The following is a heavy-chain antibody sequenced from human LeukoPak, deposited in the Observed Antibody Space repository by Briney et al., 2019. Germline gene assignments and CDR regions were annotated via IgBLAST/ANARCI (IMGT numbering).Heavy chain of an antibody. J-gene: IGHJ4*02. CDR1: GFTVSNYY. V-gene: IGHV3-53*01. CDR3: AKDGAI. D-gene: IGHD1-26*01. CDR2: IYSGGST. Sequence: GGSLRLSCAASGFTVSNYYMSWVRQAPGKGLEWVSVIYSGGSTYYADSVKGRFTISRDNSQNTLYLQINSLTAEDAAVYYCAKDGAIWGQGTLVTVSS.